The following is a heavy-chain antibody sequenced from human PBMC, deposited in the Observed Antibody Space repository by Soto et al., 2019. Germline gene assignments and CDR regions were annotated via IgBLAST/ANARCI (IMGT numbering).Heavy chain of an antibody. CDR2: IYYSGST. D-gene: IGHD6-19*01. Sequence: SGTLSLTCTVSGGSISSSSYYWGWIRQPPGKGLEWIGSIYYSGSTYYNPSLKSRVTISVDTSKNQFSLKLSSVTAADTAVYYCARHVAGRFYFDYWGQGTLVTVPQ. J-gene: IGHJ4*02. CDR3: ARHVAGRFYFDY. CDR1: GGSISSSSYY. V-gene: IGHV4-39*01.